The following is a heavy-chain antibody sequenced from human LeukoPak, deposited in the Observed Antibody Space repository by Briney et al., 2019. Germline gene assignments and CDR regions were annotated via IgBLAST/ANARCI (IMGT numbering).Heavy chain of an antibody. J-gene: IGHJ4*02. CDR1: GFTFSSYA. V-gene: IGHV3-23*01. Sequence: PGGSLRLSCAASGFTFSSYAMSWVRQAPGKGLEWVSAISGSGGSTYYADSVKGRFTISRDNSKNTVFLQMNTLRAEDTAVYFCARDRHTVYFDYWGQGTLVTVSS. CDR3: ARDRHTVYFDY. CDR2: ISGSGGST.